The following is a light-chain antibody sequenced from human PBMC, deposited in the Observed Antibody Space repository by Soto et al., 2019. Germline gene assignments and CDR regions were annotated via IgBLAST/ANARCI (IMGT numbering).Light chain of an antibody. CDR2: AAS. J-gene: IGKJ2*01. CDR1: QNISSY. CDR3: QQSYSTPYT. Sequence: DIQMTQSPSSMSASVGDRVTITCRASQNISSYLNWYQQKPGKAPKLLIYAASRLQSGVPSRFSGSGSGTDFTLTISSLQPEDFATYYCQQSYSTPYTFGQGTKLEIK. V-gene: IGKV1-39*01.